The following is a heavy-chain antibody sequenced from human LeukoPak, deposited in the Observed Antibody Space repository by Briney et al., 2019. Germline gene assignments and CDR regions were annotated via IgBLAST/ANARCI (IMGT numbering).Heavy chain of an antibody. Sequence: ASVKVSCKASGYTLTGYYLHWVRQAPGQGLEWMGWIDPNSGGTNYAQKFQGRVTMTRDTSISTAYMELSRLRSDDTAVYYCARDVEIGAFDVWGQGTMVTVSS. V-gene: IGHV1-2*02. CDR2: IDPNSGGT. D-gene: IGHD5-24*01. CDR3: ARDVEIGAFDV. CDR1: GYTLTGYY. J-gene: IGHJ3*01.